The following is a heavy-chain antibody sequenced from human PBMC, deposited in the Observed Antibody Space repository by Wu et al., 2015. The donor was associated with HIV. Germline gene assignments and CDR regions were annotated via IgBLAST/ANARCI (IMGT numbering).Heavy chain of an antibody. CDR3: ARDGGIDWDDSGSEF. CDR2: FMPVFETI. Sequence: QVHLVQSGAEVKKPGSSAKVSCKAPGGYPISWVRQAPGQGLEWMGGFMPVFETINYAQKFQGRVTINADKSTNTVYMELISLTSADTAVYYCARDGGIDWDDSGSEFWGQGTLVTVSS. J-gene: IGHJ4*02. D-gene: IGHD1-1*01. V-gene: IGHV1-69*14. CDR1: GGYP.